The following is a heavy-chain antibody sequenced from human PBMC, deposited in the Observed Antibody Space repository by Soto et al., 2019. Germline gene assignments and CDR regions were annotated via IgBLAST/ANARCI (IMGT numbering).Heavy chain of an antibody. CDR1: GVSITSYY. D-gene: IGHD2-15*01. CDR3: ARVPVAVAATEDYYGLDV. J-gene: IGHJ6*02. V-gene: IGHV4-4*07. Sequence: QVQLEESGPGLVRPSETLSLTCSVSGVSITSYYWSWIRQSAGGGLEWMGRINTDGPSTYSPSFKSRLTMSLDTSKNQVSLRLISVTAADTAVYFCARVPVAVAATEDYYGLDVWGQGTTVTVSS. CDR2: INTDGPS.